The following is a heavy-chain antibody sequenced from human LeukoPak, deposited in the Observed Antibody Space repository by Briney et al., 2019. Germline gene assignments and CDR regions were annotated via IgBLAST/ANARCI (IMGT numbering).Heavy chain of an antibody. D-gene: IGHD2/OR15-2a*01. Sequence: PGGSLRLSCAASGFTFSSYAMSWVRQAPGKGLEWVAAISDCGGSTYYVDSVKGRFTIPIDNSMNTHYLQMKSLSAEDPAGYYCSKAHTGFLFDYWGEGALASDCS. CDR1: GFTFSSYA. CDR2: ISDCGGST. J-gene: IGHJ4*02. CDR3: SKAHTGFLFDY. V-gene: IGHV3-23*01.